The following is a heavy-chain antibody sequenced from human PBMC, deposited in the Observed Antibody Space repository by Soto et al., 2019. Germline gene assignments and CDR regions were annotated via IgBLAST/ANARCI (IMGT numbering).Heavy chain of an antibody. CDR1: GYSFTSYW. J-gene: IGHJ4*02. CDR3: ARTVYYAYYYYGTDY. D-gene: IGHD4-17*01. V-gene: IGHV5-10-1*01. Sequence: PGESLKISCKGSGYSFTSYWISWVRQMPGKGLEWMGRIDPSDSYTNYSPSFQGHVTISADKSISTAYLQWSSLKASDTAMYYCARTVYYAYYYYGTDYWGQGTLVSVSS. CDR2: IDPSDSYT.